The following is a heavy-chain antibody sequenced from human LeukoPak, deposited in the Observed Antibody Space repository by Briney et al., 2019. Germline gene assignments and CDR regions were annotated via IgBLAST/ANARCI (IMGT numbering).Heavy chain of an antibody. CDR3: ARAPGYYYDSSGYSQFDY. CDR2: IIPIFGTA. J-gene: IGHJ4*02. V-gene: IGHV1-69*13. Sequence: SVKVSCKASGGTFSSYAISCVRQAPGQGLEWMGGIIPIFGTANYAQKFQGRVTITADESTSTAYMELSSLRSEDMAVYYCARAPGYYYDSSGYSQFDYWGQGTLVTVSS. CDR1: GGTFSSYA. D-gene: IGHD3-22*01.